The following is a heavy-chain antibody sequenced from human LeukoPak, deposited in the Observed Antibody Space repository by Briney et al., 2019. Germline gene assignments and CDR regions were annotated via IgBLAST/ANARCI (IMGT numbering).Heavy chain of an antibody. Sequence: SETLSLTCTVSGGSISSSSYYWGWIRQPPGKGLEWIGSIYYSGSTYYNPSLKSRVTISVDTSKNQFSLKLSSVTAADTAVYYCAKDLEGSGSHLGYYYYGMDVWGQGTTVTVSS. CDR2: IYYSGST. CDR3: AKDLEGSGSHLGYYYYGMDV. CDR1: GGSISSSSYY. D-gene: IGHD3-10*01. J-gene: IGHJ6*02. V-gene: IGHV4-39*02.